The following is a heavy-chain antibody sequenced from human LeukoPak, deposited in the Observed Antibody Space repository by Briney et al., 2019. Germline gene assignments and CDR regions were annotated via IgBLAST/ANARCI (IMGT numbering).Heavy chain of an antibody. D-gene: IGHD2-2*03. CDR3: ARGVDIVVVPAATKPTFYYYYYMDV. CDR1: GYTFTSYD. Sequence: ASVKVSCKASGYTFTSYDINWVRQAPGQGVEWMGWMNPNSGNTDYAQKLQGRVTITRNKYISTAYMEMSRLRSEDTAVYYCARGVDIVVVPAATKPTFYYYYYMDVWGKGTTVTVSS. V-gene: IGHV1-8*03. J-gene: IGHJ6*03. CDR2: MNPNSGNT.